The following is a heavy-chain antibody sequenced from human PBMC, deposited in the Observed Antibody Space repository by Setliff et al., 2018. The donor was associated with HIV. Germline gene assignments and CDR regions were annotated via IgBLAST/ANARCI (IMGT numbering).Heavy chain of an antibody. D-gene: IGHD4-17*01. V-gene: IGHV4-31*03. CDR1: GGSISNGGYY. CDR3: AALTTGYYFDY. CDR2: IYFSGST. J-gene: IGHJ4*01. Sequence: SETLSLTCHVSGGSISNGGYYWSWIRQHPGTGLEWIAYIYFSGSTYYNPSLKSRVTVSLDMSKNQFSLRLSSVTAADTAVYYCAALTTGYYFDYWGQGTLDTVSS.